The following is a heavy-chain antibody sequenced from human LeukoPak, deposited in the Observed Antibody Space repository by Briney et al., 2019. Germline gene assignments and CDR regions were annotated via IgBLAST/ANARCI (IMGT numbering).Heavy chain of an antibody. Sequence: PGESLRLSCAASGFTFSSYAMSWVRQAPGKGLEWVSGISGSGGDTYYADSVKGRFTISRDNAKNSLYLQMNSLRAEDTALYYCARDLYLGAPGDNWFDPWGQGTLVTVSS. CDR1: GFTFSSYA. J-gene: IGHJ5*02. CDR2: ISGSGGDT. D-gene: IGHD1-26*01. CDR3: ARDLYLGAPGDNWFDP. V-gene: IGHV3-23*01.